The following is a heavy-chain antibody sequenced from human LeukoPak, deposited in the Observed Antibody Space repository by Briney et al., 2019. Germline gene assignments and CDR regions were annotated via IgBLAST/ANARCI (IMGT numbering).Heavy chain of an antibody. Sequence: GGSLRLSCAASGFTFSSYGMHWVCQAPGKGLEWVAVISYDGSNKYYADSVKGRFTISRDNSKNTLYLQMNSLRAEDTAVYYCSSRSGPIDYWGQGTLVTVSS. J-gene: IGHJ4*02. D-gene: IGHD6-6*01. CDR2: ISYDGSNK. CDR1: GFTFSSYG. CDR3: SSRSGPIDY. V-gene: IGHV3-30*03.